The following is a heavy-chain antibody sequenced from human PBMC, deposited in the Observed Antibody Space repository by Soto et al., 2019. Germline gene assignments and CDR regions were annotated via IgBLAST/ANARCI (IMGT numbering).Heavy chain of an antibody. Sequence: LRLSCAASGFTFSSYWMSWVRQAPGKGLEWVANIKQDGSEKYYVDSVKGRFTISRDNAKNSLYLQMNSLRAEDTAVYYCARDEDYYDSSGMNSYYFDYWGQGTLVTVSS. J-gene: IGHJ4*02. V-gene: IGHV3-7*01. D-gene: IGHD3-22*01. CDR3: ARDEDYYDSSGMNSYYFDY. CDR2: IKQDGSEK. CDR1: GFTFSSYW.